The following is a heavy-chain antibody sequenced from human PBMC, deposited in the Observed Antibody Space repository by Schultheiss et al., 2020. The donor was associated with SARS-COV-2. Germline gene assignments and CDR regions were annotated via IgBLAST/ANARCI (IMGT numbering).Heavy chain of an antibody. D-gene: IGHD6-6*01. CDR1: GDSVSSNSAA. J-gene: IGHJ4*02. CDR3: ARELDSSSSRVAPYYFDY. CDR2: TYYRSKWYD. V-gene: IGHV6-1*01. Sequence: SQTLSLTCAISGDSVSSNSAAWNWIRQSPSRGLEWLGRTYYRSKWYDDYAVSVKSRITINPDTSKNQFSLQLNSVTAADTAVYYCARELDSSSSRVAPYYFDYWGQGTLVTVSS.